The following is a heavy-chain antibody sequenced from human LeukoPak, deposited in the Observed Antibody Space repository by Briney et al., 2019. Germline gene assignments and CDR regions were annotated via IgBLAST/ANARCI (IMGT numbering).Heavy chain of an antibody. CDR2: MNPNSGNT. Sequence: ASVKVSCKASGYTFTSYDINWVRQATGQGLEWMGWMNPNSGNTGYAQKFQGRVTTTRNTSISTAYMELSSLRSEDTAVYYCARKTIQSGYYYGMDVWGQGTTVTVSS. D-gene: IGHD3-10*01. CDR3: ARKTIQSGYYYGMDV. CDR1: GYTFTSYD. V-gene: IGHV1-8*01. J-gene: IGHJ6*02.